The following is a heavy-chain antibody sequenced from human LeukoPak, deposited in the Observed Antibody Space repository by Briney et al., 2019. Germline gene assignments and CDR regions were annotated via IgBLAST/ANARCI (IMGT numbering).Heavy chain of an antibody. Sequence: GGSLRLSCAASGFTFRSYEMNWVRQAPGKGLEWVSYISGSGNTIYYADSVQGRFTISRDNAKNSLFLQMNGLTAEDTAVYYCAGHSQRDSDDSFDIWGQGTLVTVSS. D-gene: IGHD2-21*02. CDR1: GFTFRSYE. V-gene: IGHV3-48*03. CDR3: AGHSQRDSDDSFDI. CDR2: ISGSGNTI. J-gene: IGHJ3*02.